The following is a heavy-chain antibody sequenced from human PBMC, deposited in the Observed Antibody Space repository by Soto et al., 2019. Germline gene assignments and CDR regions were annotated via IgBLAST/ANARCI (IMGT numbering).Heavy chain of an antibody. V-gene: IGHV2-70*13. D-gene: IGHD1-20*01. J-gene: IGHJ6*02. Sequence: ESGPTLGNPTETLTLTCTFSGFSLTSPGLCVSWIRQSPGKALEWLALIERDDDDKYYSTSLKTRLTISKDTRKNQVVLTMANMEPADTATYYCARSIRGPRRFNGMDVWGQGTTVTVS. CDR2: IERDDDDK. CDR1: GFSLTSPGLC. CDR3: ARSIRGPRRFNGMDV.